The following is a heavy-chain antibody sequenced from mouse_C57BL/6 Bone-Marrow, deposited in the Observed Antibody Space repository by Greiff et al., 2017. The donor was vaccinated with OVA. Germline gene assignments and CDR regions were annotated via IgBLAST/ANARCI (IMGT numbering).Heavy chain of an antibody. D-gene: IGHD3-2*02. CDR2: ISDGGSYT. J-gene: IGHJ2*01. V-gene: IGHV5-4*01. Sequence: EVQVVESGGGLVKPGGSLKLSCAASGFTFSSYAMSWVRQTPEKRLEWVATISDGGSYTYYPDNVKGRFTISRDNAKNNLYLQMSHLTSEDTAMYYCARETAQATSFDYWGQGTTLTVSS. CDR1: GFTFSSYA. CDR3: ARETAQATSFDY.